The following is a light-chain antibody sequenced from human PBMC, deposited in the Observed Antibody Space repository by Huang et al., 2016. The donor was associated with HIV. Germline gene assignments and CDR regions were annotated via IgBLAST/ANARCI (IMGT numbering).Light chain of an antibody. CDR1: QSVSSN. V-gene: IGKV3-15*01. J-gene: IGKJ1*01. CDR2: GAS. CDR3: QQYNNWPPWT. Sequence: ETVMTQSPATLSVSPGETATLSCRASQSVSSNLVWYQQKPGQAPRLLIYGASTRATDSPARFSGSGSGTEFTLTISSLQSEDFAVYYCQQYNNWPPWTFGQGTQVEIK.